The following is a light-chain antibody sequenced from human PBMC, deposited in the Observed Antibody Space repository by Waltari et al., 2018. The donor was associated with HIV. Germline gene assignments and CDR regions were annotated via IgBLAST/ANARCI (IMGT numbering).Light chain of an antibody. CDR3: QESHSSSLT. J-gene: IGKJ4*01. V-gene: IGKV1-39*01. CDR2: AAS. Sequence: DIQMTQSQSSLSASVGARVTITCRASQSVSTYLNWYQYKPGKAPKLLIYAASSLQSGVPSRFSGSGSGTDFTLTISSLQRDDSATYYCQESHSSSLTFGGGTGVEI. CDR1: QSVSTY.